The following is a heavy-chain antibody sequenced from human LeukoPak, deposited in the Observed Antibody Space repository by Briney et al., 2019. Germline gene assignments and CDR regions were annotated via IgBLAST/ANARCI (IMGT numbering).Heavy chain of an antibody. CDR2: IIPIFGTA. CDR1: GGTFSSYA. V-gene: IGHV1-69*13. Sequence: AASVKVSCKASGGTFSSYAISWVRQAPGQGLEWMGGIIPIFGTANYAQKFQGRVTITADESTSTAYMELSSLRSEDTAVYYCARGSRPGGYIDYWGQGTLVTVSS. J-gene: IGHJ4*02. CDR3: ARGSRPGGYIDY. D-gene: IGHD2-15*01.